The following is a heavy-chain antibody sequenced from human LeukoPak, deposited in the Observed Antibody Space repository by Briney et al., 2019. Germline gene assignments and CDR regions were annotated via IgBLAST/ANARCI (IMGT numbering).Heavy chain of an antibody. V-gene: IGHV3-30-3*01. J-gene: IGHJ4*02. CDR2: ISYDGSNK. D-gene: IGHD3-10*01. Sequence: GGSLRLSCAASGFTFSNYFMNWVRQAPGKGLEWVAVISYDGSNKYYADSVKGRFTISRDNSKNTLYLQMNSLRAEDTAVYYCARDGYGSGSYRFDYWGQGTLVTVSS. CDR3: ARDGYGSGSYRFDY. CDR1: GFTFSNYF.